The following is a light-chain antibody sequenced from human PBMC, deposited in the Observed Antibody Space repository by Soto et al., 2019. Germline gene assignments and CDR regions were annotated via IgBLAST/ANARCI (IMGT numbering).Light chain of an antibody. V-gene: IGKV1-39*01. CDR3: QQSFSSPFT. Sequence: DIQMTQSPSSLSASVGDRVSITCRASQSIRSHLNWYQQKAGKAPKVLIYAASSLQGGVPSRFSGSGSGTDFTLTIKSLQPEEFATYYCQQSFSSPFTLGPGTKVDIK. CDR1: QSIRSH. CDR2: AAS. J-gene: IGKJ3*01.